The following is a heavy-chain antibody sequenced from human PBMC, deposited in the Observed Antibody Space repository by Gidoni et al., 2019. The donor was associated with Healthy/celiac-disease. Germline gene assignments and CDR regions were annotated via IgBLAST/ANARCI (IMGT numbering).Heavy chain of an antibody. V-gene: IGHV3-23*01. CDR2: ISGSGGST. CDR1: GFTFSSSA. D-gene: IGHD3-22*01. CDR3: AGTVVVSDDY. Sequence: EVQLLESGGGLVQPGGSLRLSCAASGFTFSSSAMSWVRQRPGKGLGWVSAISGSGGSTYYADSVKGRFTISRDNSKNTLYLQMNSLRAEETAVYYCAGTVVVSDDYWGQGTLVTVSS. J-gene: IGHJ4*02.